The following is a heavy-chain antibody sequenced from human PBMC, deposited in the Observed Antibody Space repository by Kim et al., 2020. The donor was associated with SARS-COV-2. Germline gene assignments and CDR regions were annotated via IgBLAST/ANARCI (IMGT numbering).Heavy chain of an antibody. CDR3: ARGAGYSNWYFDL. CDR1: GGSISSSSYY. J-gene: IGHJ2*01. Sequence: SETLSLTCTVSGGSISSSSYYWGWIRQPPGKGLEWIGSIYYSGSTYYNPSLKSRVTISVDTSKNQFSLKLSSVTAADTAVYYCARGAGYSNWYFDLWGRGTLVTVSS. V-gene: IGHV4-39*07. D-gene: IGHD6-25*01. CDR2: IYYSGST.